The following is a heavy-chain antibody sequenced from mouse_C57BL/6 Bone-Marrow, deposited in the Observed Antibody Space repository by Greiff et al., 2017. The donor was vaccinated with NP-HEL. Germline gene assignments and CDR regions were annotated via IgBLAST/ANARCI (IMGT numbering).Heavy chain of an antibody. J-gene: IGHJ4*01. D-gene: IGHD3-1*01. CDR3: AIALLGHYAMDY. CDR1: GYAFTNYL. Sequence: QVQLKQSGAELVRPGTSVKVSCKASGYAFTNYLIEWVKQRPGQGLEWIGVINPGSGGTNYNEKYKGKATLTADKSSSTAYMQLSSLTSEDFAVYFCAIALLGHYAMDYWGQGTSVTVSS. CDR2: INPGSGGT. V-gene: IGHV1-54*01.